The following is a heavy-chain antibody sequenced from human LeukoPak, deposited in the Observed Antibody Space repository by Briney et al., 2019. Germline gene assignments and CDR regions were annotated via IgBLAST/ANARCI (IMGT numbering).Heavy chain of an antibody. CDR3: ARPSFTTGSMDV. V-gene: IGHV4-59*08. J-gene: IGHJ6*02. CDR1: GFTFTSYA. D-gene: IGHD1-1*01. CDR2: IYYSGST. Sequence: GSLRLSCAASGFTFTSYAMSWVRQAPGKGLEWIGYIYYSGSTNYNPSLKSRVTISVDTSKKQFSLKLSSVTAADTAVYYCARPSFTTGSMDVWGQGTAVTVSS.